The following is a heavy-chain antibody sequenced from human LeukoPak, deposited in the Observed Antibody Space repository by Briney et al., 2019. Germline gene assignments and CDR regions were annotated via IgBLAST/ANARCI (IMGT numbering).Heavy chain of an antibody. CDR2: IYTSGST. CDR1: GGSISSYY. V-gene: IGHV4-4*07. D-gene: IGHD2-8*01. CDR3: ARDIVLMVYASWFDP. Sequence: PSETLSLTCTLSGGSISSYYWSWIRQPAGKGLEWIGRIYTSGSTNYNPSLKSRVTMSVDTSKNQLSLKLSSVTAADTAVYYCARDIVLMVYASWFDPWGQGTLVTVSS. J-gene: IGHJ5*02.